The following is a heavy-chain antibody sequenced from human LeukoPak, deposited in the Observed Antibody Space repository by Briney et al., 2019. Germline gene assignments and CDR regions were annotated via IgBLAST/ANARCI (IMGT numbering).Heavy chain of an antibody. CDR1: GGSISSSSYY. CDR3: ARAHPVAVAGFDY. J-gene: IGHJ4*02. Sequence: SETLSLTCTVSGGSISSSSYYWGWIRQPPGKGLEWIGSIYYSGSTYYNPSLKSRVTISVDKSKNQFSLKLSSVTAADTAVYYCARAHPVAVAGFDYWGQGTLVTVSS. D-gene: IGHD6-19*01. V-gene: IGHV4-39*07. CDR2: IYYSGST.